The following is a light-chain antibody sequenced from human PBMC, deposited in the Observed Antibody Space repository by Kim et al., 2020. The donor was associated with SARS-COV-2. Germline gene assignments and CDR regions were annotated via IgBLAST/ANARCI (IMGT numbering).Light chain of an antibody. CDR3: QQYNSYSRT. V-gene: IGKV1-5*01. Sequence: DIQMTQSPSALSASVGDGVTITCRASETINGWLAWYQQKPGKAPKLLIYDASSLGSGVPSSFSGSGSGTEYTLTISSLQTDDFATYYCQQYNSYSRTFGQGTKLEI. J-gene: IGKJ2*01. CDR1: ETINGW. CDR2: DAS.